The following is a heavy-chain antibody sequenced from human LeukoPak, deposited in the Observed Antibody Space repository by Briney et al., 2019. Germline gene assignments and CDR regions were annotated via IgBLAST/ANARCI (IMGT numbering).Heavy chain of an antibody. CDR1: GFTFSNYM. CDR3: ASKEDADY. J-gene: IGHJ4*02. CDR2: ISSSGSYM. V-gene: IGHV3-21*01. Sequence: GGSLRLXCAASGFTFSNYMMNWFRQAPGKALEWVSSISSSGSYMYYAGSAKGRFTISRDNAKNSLSLQMNSLRAEDTGVYYCASKEDADYWGQGTLVTVSS.